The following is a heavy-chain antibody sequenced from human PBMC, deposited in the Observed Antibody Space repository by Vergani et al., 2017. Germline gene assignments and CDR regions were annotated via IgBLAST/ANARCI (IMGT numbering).Heavy chain of an antibody. V-gene: IGHV3-30*02. CDR1: GFSFNTYG. CDR2: IGYDGRIK. D-gene: IGHD4-17*01. Sequence: QVQLVETGGGVVQTGGSLRLYCATSGFSFNTYGAHWVRQAPGKGLEWVAFIGYDGRIKYNVDSVKGRFTISRDTTKKTLSLQKRSLRADDTAVYYCAKDGRENSDYGYFDYWGQGTLVTVSS. CDR3: AKDGRENSDYGYFDY. J-gene: IGHJ4*02.